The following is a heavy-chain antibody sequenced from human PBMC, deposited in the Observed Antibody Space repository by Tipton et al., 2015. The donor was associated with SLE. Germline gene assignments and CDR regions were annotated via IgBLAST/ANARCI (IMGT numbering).Heavy chain of an antibody. D-gene: IGHD5-12*01. CDR3: AREALGWLPTGDAFDI. J-gene: IGHJ3*02. CDR1: GGSISSYY. Sequence: TLSLTCTVSGGSISSYYWSWIRQPPGKGLEWIGYIYYSGSTNYNPSLKSRVTISVDTSKNQSSLKLSSVTAADTAVYYCAREALGWLPTGDAFDIWGQGTMVTVSS. CDR2: IYYSGST. V-gene: IGHV4-59*01.